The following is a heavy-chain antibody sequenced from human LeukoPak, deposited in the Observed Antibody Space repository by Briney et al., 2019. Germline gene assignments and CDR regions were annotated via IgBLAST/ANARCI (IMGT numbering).Heavy chain of an antibody. CDR3: ARGVVVAASPDYFDY. V-gene: IGHV4-61*01. CDR2: IYYSGST. CDR1: GGSVSSGSYY. J-gene: IGHJ4*02. D-gene: IGHD2-15*01. Sequence: SETLSLTCTVSGGSVSSGSYYWSWIRQPPGKGLEWIGYIYYSGSTNYNPSLKSRVTISVGTSKNQFSLKLSSVTAADTAVYYCARGVVVAASPDYFDYWGQGTLVTVSS.